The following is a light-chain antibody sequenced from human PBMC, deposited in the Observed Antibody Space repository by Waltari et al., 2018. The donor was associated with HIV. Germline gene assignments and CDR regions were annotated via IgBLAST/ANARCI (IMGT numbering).Light chain of an antibody. CDR3: QQANSFPLT. V-gene: IGKV1-12*01. CDR2: GAS. J-gene: IGKJ4*01. Sequence: DIQMTQSPSSVSASVGDRVNITCRASQGISNWLGWYQQRPGKAPKLLIFGASTLQSGVPPRFSGSGSGTDVTLSIISLQPEDYATYFCQQANSFPLTFGGGTRVEIK. CDR1: QGISNW.